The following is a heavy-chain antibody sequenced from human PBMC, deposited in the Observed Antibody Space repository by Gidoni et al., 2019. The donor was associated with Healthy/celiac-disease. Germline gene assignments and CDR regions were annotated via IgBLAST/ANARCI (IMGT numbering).Heavy chain of an antibody. V-gene: IGHV3-23*01. CDR1: GLTFSNYA. J-gene: IGHJ6*02. Sequence: EVQLLKSGGGLVQPGGSLRLSCAASGLTFSNYAMSWVRQAPGKGLEWVSASSGSGGSTYYADSVKGRFTISRDNSKNTLDRQMNSLRAEDTAVYYCAFLGLLRYFDWLDVNYYYGMDVWGQGTTVTVSS. D-gene: IGHD3-9*01. CDR3: AFLGLLRYFDWLDVNYYYGMDV. CDR2: SSGSGGST.